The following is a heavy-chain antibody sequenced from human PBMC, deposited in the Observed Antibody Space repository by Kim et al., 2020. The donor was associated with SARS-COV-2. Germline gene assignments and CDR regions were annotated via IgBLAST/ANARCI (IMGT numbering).Heavy chain of an antibody. Sequence: GGSLRLSCAASGFTISNYWMHWVRQAPGKGLVWVSRIKNDGSLTDYADSVKGRFTISRDNARNTMYLQMNSLRVEDTAIYYCICYSGTWNWGQGALVTVS. CDR2: IKNDGSLT. D-gene: IGHD6-13*01. CDR3: ICYSGTWN. CDR1: GFTISNYW. J-gene: IGHJ4*02. V-gene: IGHV3-74*01.